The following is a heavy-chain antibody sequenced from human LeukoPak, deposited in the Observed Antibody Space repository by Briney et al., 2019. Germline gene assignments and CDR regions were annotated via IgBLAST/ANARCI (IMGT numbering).Heavy chain of an antibody. CDR2: ITNNGGAM. J-gene: IGHJ4*02. Sequence: GGSLRLSCAASGFTFSSYSMNWVRQAPGKGLEWVSYITNNGGAMFYADSLKGRLTIFRDNAKKSLYLQMNSLRPDDTALYYCARALADSRGYYLGFDYWGQGTPVTVSS. CDR1: GFTFSSYS. CDR3: ARALADSRGYYLGFDY. D-gene: IGHD3-22*01. V-gene: IGHV3-48*04.